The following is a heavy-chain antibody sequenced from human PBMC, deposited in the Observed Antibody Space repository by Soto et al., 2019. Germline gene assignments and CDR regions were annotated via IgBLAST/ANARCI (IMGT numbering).Heavy chain of an antibody. V-gene: IGHV1-18*01. J-gene: IGHJ5*02. CDR3: AREVRITTYWSAL. D-gene: IGHD3-10*01. CDR1: SYTFASCG. CDR2: ISAYNGNT. Sequence: APLTGSCKASSYTFASCGIIGVRQAPGQGLEWMGWISAYNGNTNYAQKLQGRVTMTTDTSTSTAYMELRSLRSDDTALYYCAREVRITTYWSALRGQGTMVTGAS.